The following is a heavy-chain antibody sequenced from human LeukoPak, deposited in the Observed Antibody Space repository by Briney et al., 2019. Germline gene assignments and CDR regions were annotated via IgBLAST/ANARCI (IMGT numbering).Heavy chain of an antibody. Sequence: PGGSLRLSCAASGFTFSSYGMHWVRQAPGKGLEWVAVISSDGSSKYYIDSVKGRFTISRDNSKNTLFLQMNSLRVEDTALYYCTKRVKYGGTWDHFADWGQGTLVTVSS. J-gene: IGHJ4*02. CDR2: ISSDGSSK. CDR1: GFTFSSYG. CDR3: TKRVKYGGTWDHFAD. D-gene: IGHD1-26*01. V-gene: IGHV3-30*18.